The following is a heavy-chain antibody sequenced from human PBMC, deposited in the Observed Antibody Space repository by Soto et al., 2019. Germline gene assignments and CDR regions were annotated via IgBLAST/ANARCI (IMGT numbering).Heavy chain of an antibody. CDR1: GFTFTNYW. J-gene: IGHJ4*02. V-gene: IGHV3-74*01. CDR3: ARETYRSFYFDY. Sequence: EVQLVESGGGLVQAGGSLRLSCAASGFTFTNYWTHWVRQAPGKGLVWVSRINSDGSRTSYEDSVTGRFTISRDNAKNTLYLQMNSLRVEDTALYFCARETYRSFYFDYWGQGTLVTVSS. D-gene: IGHD3-10*01. CDR2: INSDGSRT.